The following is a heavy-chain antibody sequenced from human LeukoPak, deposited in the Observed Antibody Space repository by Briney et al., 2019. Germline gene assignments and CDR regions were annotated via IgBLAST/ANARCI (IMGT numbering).Heavy chain of an antibody. CDR1: GGSISSYY. Sequence: SETLSLTYTVSGGSISSYYWSWIRQPPGKGLEWIGYIYYSGSTNYNPSLKSRVTISVDTSKNQFSLKLSSVTAADTAVYYCARAGALLWFGEFVDAFDIWGQGTMVTVSS. D-gene: IGHD3-10*01. CDR3: ARAGALLWFGEFVDAFDI. J-gene: IGHJ3*02. V-gene: IGHV4-59*01. CDR2: IYYSGST.